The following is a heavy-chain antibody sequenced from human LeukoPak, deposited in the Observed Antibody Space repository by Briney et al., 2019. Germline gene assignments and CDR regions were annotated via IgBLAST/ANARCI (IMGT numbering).Heavy chain of an antibody. CDR2: ISYDGSNK. J-gene: IGHJ4*03. Sequence: GGSLRLSCAASGFTFSSYAMHWVRRAPGKGLEWVAVISYDGSNKYYADSVKGRFTISRDNSKNTLYLQMNSLRAEDTAVYYCARDADYGSGQRYFDYWGQGTMVTVSS. D-gene: IGHD3-10*01. CDR3: ARDADYGSGQRYFDY. CDR1: GFTFSSYA. V-gene: IGHV3-30-3*01.